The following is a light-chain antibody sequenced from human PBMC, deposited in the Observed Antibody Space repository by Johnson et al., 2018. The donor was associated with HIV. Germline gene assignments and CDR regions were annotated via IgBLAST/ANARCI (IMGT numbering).Light chain of an antibody. CDR2: ENN. CDR1: SSNIGNNY. J-gene: IGLJ1*01. Sequence: QSVLTQPPSVSAAPGQKVTISCSGSSSNIGNNYVSWYQQLPGTAPKLLIYENNKRPSGIPDRFSGSKSGTSATLGITGLQTGDEADYYCGTWDSSLNAGYYVVGTGTKVTVL. CDR3: GTWDSSLNAGYYV. V-gene: IGLV1-51*02.